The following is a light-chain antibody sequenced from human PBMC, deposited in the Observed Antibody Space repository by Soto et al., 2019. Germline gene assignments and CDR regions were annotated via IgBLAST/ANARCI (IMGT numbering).Light chain of an antibody. Sequence: EIVLTQSPGTLSLSPGERATVSCRASQSVISNLACYQQKPGQAPRLINCAAPTRATGIPARFSGSGSGTEFTLTIGSLQSEDFAVYYCQQYNNWPRTFGQGTKVDIK. CDR2: AAP. CDR1: QSVISN. V-gene: IGKV3-15*01. CDR3: QQYNNWPRT. J-gene: IGKJ1*01.